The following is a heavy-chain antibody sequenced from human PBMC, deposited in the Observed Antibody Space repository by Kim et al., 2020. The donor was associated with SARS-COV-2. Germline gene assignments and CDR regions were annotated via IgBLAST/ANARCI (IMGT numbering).Heavy chain of an antibody. D-gene: IGHD3-10*01. CDR2: T. Sequence: TYYSPTLKSRVPMTVDTSKSQFSLKLSSVTAADTAVYYCARRPGGSGFDYWGQGTLVTVSS. CDR3: ARRPGGSGFDY. J-gene: IGHJ4*02. V-gene: IGHV4-39*01.